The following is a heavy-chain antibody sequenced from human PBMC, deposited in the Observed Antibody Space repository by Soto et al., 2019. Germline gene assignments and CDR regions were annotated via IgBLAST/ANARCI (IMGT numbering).Heavy chain of an antibody. CDR3: ASRVYYYDSSCYQRHAFDI. V-gene: IGHV4-39*01. CDR1: GGSIRSSSYY. D-gene: IGHD3-22*01. Sequence: SETLSLTCTVSGGSIRSSSYYWGWIRQPPGKGLEWIGSIYYSGSTYYNPSLKSRVTISVDTSKNRFSLKLSSVTAADTAVYYCASRVYYYDSSCYQRHAFDIWGQGTMVTVSS. CDR2: IYYSGST. J-gene: IGHJ3*02.